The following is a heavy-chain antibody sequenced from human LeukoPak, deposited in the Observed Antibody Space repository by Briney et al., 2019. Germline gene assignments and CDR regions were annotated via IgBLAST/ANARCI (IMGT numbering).Heavy chain of an antibody. Sequence: SEILSLTCAVYVGSFSGYYWSWIRHPPWKGLEWIGEINHSGSTNYNPSLKSRVTISVDKSKNQFSLKLSSVTAADTAVYYCARLEERFLEWFDYWGQGTLVTVSS. V-gene: IGHV4-34*01. CDR3: ARLEERFLEWFDY. J-gene: IGHJ4*02. D-gene: IGHD3-3*01. CDR1: VGSFSGYY. CDR2: INHSGST.